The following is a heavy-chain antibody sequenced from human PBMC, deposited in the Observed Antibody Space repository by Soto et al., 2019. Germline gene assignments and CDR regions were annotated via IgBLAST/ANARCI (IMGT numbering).Heavy chain of an antibody. D-gene: IGHD6-19*01. CDR1: GGSISSSNW. Sequence: PSETLSLTCAVSGGSISSSNWWSWVRQPPGKGLEWIGEIYHSGSTNYNPSLKSRVTISVDKSKNQFSLKLSSVTAADTAVYYCARELPKIAVAMDVWGQGTTVTVSS. V-gene: IGHV4-4*02. J-gene: IGHJ6*02. CDR3: ARELPKIAVAMDV. CDR2: IYHSGST.